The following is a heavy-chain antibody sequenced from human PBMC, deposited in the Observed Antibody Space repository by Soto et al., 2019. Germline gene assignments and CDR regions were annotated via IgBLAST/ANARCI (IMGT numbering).Heavy chain of an antibody. CDR1: GGSFSGYY. CDR3: ARVLGIGSPGKRRGWFDP. CDR2: INHSGST. Sequence: ETLSLTCAVYGGSFSGYYWSWIRQPPGKGLEWIGEINHSGSTNYNPSLKSRVTISVDTSKNQFSLKLSSVTAADTAVYYCARVLGIGSPGKRRGWFDPWGQGTLVTVSS. D-gene: IGHD1-26*01. J-gene: IGHJ5*02. V-gene: IGHV4-34*01.